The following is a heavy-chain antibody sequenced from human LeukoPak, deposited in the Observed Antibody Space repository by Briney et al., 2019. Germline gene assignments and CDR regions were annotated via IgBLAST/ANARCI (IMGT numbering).Heavy chain of an antibody. D-gene: IGHD6-19*01. CDR3: AKDSWDSTVADAFDV. CDR2: ISGSGGST. J-gene: IGHJ3*01. Sequence: GGSLRLSCAASGFTFSSYAMSWVRQAPGKGLEWVSVISGSGGSTYSADSVKGRFTISRDNSKNTLYLEMNSLRVEVTAVYYCAKDSWDSTVADAFDVWGQGTLVTLSS. V-gene: IGHV3-23*01. CDR1: GFTFSSYA.